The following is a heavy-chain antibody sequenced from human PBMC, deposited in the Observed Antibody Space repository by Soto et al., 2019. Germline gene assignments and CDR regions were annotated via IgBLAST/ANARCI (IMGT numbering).Heavy chain of an antibody. V-gene: IGHV3-23*01. CDR3: TKEHSNYPDHLFDP. D-gene: IGHD4-4*01. CDR2: IDSGGGST. Sequence: EVQLLVSGGGSVQPGGSLRLSCAASGFSFSNYAMSWVRQAPGTGLEWVSAIDSGGGSTYYAASVKGRFSISRDNSMNTLYLQMNSLRAEDTAIYYCTKEHSNYPDHLFDPWGQGTLVTVSS. J-gene: IGHJ5*02. CDR1: GFSFSNYA.